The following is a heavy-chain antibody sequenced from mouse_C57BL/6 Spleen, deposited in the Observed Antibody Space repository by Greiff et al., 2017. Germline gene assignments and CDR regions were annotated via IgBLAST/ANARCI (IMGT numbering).Heavy chain of an antibody. J-gene: IGHJ4*01. CDR1: GYTFTSYW. Sequence: VQLQQSGAELVMPGASVKLSCKASGYTFTSYWMHWVKQRPGQGLEWIGEIDPSDSYTNYNQKFKGKSTLTADKSSSTAYMQLSSLTSEDSAVYYCAREYCSSRDYAMDYWGQGTSVTVSS. D-gene: IGHD1-1*01. V-gene: IGHV1-69*01. CDR3: AREYCSSRDYAMDY. CDR2: IDPSDSYT.